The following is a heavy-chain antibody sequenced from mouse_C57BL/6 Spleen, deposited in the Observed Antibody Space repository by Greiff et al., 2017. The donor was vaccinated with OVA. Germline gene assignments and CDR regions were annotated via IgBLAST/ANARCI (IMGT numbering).Heavy chain of an antibody. V-gene: IGHV5-12*01. Sequence: EVMLVESGGGLVQPGGSLKLSCAASGFTFSDYYMYWVRQTPEKRLEWVAYISNGGGSTYYPDTVQGRFTISRDNATNTLYLQLRRLKSEDTAMYYCARRGIYYGNYDYAMDYWGQGTSVTVSS. CDR2: ISNGGGST. CDR3: ARRGIYYGNYDYAMDY. J-gene: IGHJ4*01. D-gene: IGHD2-1*01. CDR1: GFTFSDYY.